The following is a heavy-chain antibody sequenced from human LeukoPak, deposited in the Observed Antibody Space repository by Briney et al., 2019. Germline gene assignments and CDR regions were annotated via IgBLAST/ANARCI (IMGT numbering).Heavy chain of an antibody. D-gene: IGHD3-16*01. V-gene: IGHV4-34*01. CDR1: GGSFSGYY. CDR3: ARGITLDY. J-gene: IGHJ4*02. CDR2: INHSGST. Sequence: SETLSLTCAVYGGSFSGYYWSWIRQPPGKGLEWIGEINHSGSTNYNPSLKSRVTISVDTSKNQFSLKLSSVTAAGTAVYYCARGITLDYWGQGTLVTVSS.